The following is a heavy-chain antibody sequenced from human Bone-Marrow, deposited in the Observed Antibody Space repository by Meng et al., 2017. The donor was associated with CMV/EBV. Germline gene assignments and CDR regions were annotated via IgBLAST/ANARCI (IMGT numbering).Heavy chain of an antibody. CDR3: ARDRNRDGYNSPLNY. Sequence: ASVKVSCKASGYTFTGYYMHWVRQAPGQGLEWMGWINPNSGGTNYAQKFQGRVTMTRDTSISTAYMELSRLRSDDTAVYYCARDRNRDGYNSPLNYWGQGTLVTVYS. CDR1: GYTFTGYY. D-gene: IGHD5-24*01. CDR2: INPNSGGT. V-gene: IGHV1-2*02. J-gene: IGHJ4*02.